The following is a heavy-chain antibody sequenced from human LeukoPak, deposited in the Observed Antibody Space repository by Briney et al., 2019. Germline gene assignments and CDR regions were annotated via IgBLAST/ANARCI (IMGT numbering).Heavy chain of an antibody. D-gene: IGHD1-20*01. J-gene: IGHJ4*02. CDR3: ARETPGGITGTTLGY. CDR2: IIPIFGTA. V-gene: IGHV1-69*05. CDR1: GGTFSSYA. Sequence: SVKVSCKASGGTFSSYAISWVRQAPGQGLEWMGGIIPIFGTANYAQKFQGRVTITTDESTSTAYMELSSLRSEDTAVYYCARETPGGITGTTLGYRGQGTLVTVSS.